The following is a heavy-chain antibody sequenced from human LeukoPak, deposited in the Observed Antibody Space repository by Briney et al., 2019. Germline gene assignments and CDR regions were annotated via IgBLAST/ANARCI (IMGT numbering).Heavy chain of an antibody. V-gene: IGHV4-59*08. CDR1: GGSISSYY. CDR2: IYYSGST. J-gene: IGHJ4*02. Sequence: PSETLSLTCTVSGGSISSYYWSWIRQPPGKGLEWIGYIYYSGSTNYNPSLKSRVTISVDTSKNQFSLKLSSVTAADTAVYYCASFAISGYVEYWGQGTLVTVSS. D-gene: IGHD2-21*01. CDR3: ASFAISGYVEY.